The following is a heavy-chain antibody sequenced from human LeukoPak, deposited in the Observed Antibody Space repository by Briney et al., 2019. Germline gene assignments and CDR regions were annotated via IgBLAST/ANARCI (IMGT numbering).Heavy chain of an antibody. Sequence: ETGGSLRLSCAASGFTFSSYSMNWVRQAPGKGLEWVSYISSSSSTIYYADSVKGRFTISRDNAKNSLYLQMNSLRAEDTAVYYCARDHPQVHRRQQLGILDYWGQGTLVTVSS. V-gene: IGHV3-48*04. J-gene: IGHJ4*02. D-gene: IGHD6-13*01. CDR3: ARDHPQVHRRQQLGILDY. CDR1: GFTFSSYS. CDR2: ISSSSSTI.